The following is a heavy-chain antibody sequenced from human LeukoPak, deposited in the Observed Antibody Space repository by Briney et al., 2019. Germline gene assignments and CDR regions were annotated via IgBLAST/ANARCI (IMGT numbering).Heavy chain of an antibody. V-gene: IGHV3-21*01. CDR3: ARDRSMVRGVIPTFPFDP. D-gene: IGHD3-10*01. J-gene: IGHJ5*02. CDR1: GFTFSSYA. CDR2: ISSSSSYI. Sequence: GGSLRLSCAASGFTFSSYAMSWVRQAPGKGLEWVSSISSSSSYIYYADSVKGRFTISRDNAKNSLYLQMNSLRAEDTAVYYCARDRSMVRGVIPTFPFDPWGQGTLVTVSS.